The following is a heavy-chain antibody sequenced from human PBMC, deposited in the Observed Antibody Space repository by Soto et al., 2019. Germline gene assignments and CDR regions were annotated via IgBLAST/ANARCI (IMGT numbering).Heavy chain of an antibody. V-gene: IGHV4-4*07. CDR1: GGSISSCY. J-gene: IGHJ5*02. Sequence: SETLSLTCTVSGGSISSCYWTWSRQPAGKGLEGIGRIYTSGSTNYNPSLKSRVTMAVDTSKNQFSLKLSSVTAADTAVYYCSNGGGSSWYDGHWGAPWGKGTL. CDR2: IYTSGST. CDR3: SNGGGSSWYDGHWGAP. D-gene: IGHD6-13*01.